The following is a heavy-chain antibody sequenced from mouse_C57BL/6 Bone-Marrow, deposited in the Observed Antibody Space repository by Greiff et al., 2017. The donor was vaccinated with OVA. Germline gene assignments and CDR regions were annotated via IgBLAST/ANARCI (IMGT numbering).Heavy chain of an antibody. CDR2: IDPETGGT. Sequence: QVQLQQSGAELVRPGASVTLSCKASGYTFTDYEMHWVKQTPVHGLEWIGAIDPETGGTAYNQKFKGKAILTADKSSSTAYMELRSLTSEDSAVYYCTRFPFTTVVATDWYFDVWGTGTTVTVSS. D-gene: IGHD1-1*01. CDR1: GYTFTDYE. J-gene: IGHJ1*03. CDR3: TRFPFTTVVATDWYFDV. V-gene: IGHV1-15*01.